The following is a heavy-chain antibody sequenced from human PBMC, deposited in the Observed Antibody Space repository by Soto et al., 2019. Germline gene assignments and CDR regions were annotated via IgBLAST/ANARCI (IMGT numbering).Heavy chain of an antibody. Sequence: GGSLRLSCAASGFTFSSYAMSWVRQAPGKGLEWISAVTGSGGSTYHADSVKGRFTISRDNSENTLYLQMNSLRAEDTAVYYSAKGSASGSPYYFDYWGQGTLVTVSS. D-gene: IGHD5-12*01. CDR2: VTGSGGST. V-gene: IGHV3-23*01. CDR3: AKGSASGSPYYFDY. J-gene: IGHJ4*02. CDR1: GFTFSSYA.